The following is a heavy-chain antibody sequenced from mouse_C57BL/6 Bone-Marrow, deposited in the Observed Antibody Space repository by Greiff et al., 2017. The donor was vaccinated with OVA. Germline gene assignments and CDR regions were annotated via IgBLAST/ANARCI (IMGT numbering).Heavy chain of an antibody. Sequence: QVTLKESGPGILQPSQTLSLTCSFSGFSLRTFGMGVGWIRQPSGKGLEWLAHIWWDDDKYYNPALKSRLSSSKDTSKNQVFLKIANVDTADTATYYCARIFYDFDLFAYWGQGTLVTVSA. J-gene: IGHJ3*01. V-gene: IGHV8-8*01. D-gene: IGHD2-4*01. CDR2: IWWDDDK. CDR1: GFSLRTFGMG. CDR3: ARIFYDFDLFAY.